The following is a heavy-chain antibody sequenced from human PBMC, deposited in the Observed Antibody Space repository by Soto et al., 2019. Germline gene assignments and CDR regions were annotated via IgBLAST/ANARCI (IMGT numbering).Heavy chain of an antibody. Sequence: QVQLVQSGAEVKKPGASVKVSCKASGYTFTSYAMHWVRQAPGQRLEWMGWINAGNGNTKYSQKFQGRVTITRDTSASTADMELSSLRSEDTAVYYCEGDQEGYDYGWGSYRPYYYDYGMDVWGQGTTVTVSS. CDR2: INAGNGNT. D-gene: IGHD3-16*02. CDR1: GYTFTSYA. CDR3: EGDQEGYDYGWGSYRPYYYDYGMDV. J-gene: IGHJ6*02. V-gene: IGHV1-3*01.